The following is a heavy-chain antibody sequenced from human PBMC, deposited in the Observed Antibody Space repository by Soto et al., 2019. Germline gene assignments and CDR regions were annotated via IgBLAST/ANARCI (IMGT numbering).Heavy chain of an antibody. Sequence: QVQLQESGPGLVKPSETLSLTCTVSGGSVSSGSYYWSWIRQPPGKGLEWIGYIYYSGSTNYNPSLKGRVTISVDTSKNQFSLKLSSVTAADTAVYYCARAVPYYYADYWGQGTLVTVSS. CDR3: ARAVPYYYADY. D-gene: IGHD3-10*01. CDR2: IYYSGST. J-gene: IGHJ4*02. V-gene: IGHV4-61*01. CDR1: GGSVSSGSYY.